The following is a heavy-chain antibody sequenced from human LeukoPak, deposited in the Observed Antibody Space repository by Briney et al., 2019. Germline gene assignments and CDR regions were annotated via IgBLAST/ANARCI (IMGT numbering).Heavy chain of an antibody. CDR3: AKDPGSGSYYSPERYFDY. D-gene: IGHD3-10*01. CDR1: GYTFTGYY. CDR2: VNPNSGGT. Sequence: ASVKVSCKASGYTFTGYYMHWVRQAPGQGLEWMGWVNPNSGGTNYAQKFQGRVTMTRDTSISTAYMELSRLRSDDTAVYYCAKDPGSGSYYSPERYFDYWGQGTLVTVSS. V-gene: IGHV1-2*02. J-gene: IGHJ4*02.